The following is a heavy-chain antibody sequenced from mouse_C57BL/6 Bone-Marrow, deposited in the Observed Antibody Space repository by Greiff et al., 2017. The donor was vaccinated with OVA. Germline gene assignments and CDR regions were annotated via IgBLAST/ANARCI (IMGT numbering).Heavy chain of an antibody. Sequence: QVQLQQSGAELVKPGASVKISCKASGYTFTGYYINWVKQRPGQGLEWIGKIGPGSGSTYYNEKFKGKATLTADKSSSTAYMQLSSLTSEDSAVYLCARNDGYCAWLAYWGQGTLVTVSA. CDR3: ARNDGYCAWLAY. D-gene: IGHD2-3*01. CDR1: GYTFTGYY. CDR2: IGPGSGST. V-gene: IGHV1-77*01. J-gene: IGHJ3*01.